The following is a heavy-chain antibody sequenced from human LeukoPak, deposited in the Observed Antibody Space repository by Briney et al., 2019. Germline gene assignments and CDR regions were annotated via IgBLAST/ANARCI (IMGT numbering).Heavy chain of an antibody. CDR2: IWYDGSNK. J-gene: IGHJ3*02. CDR1: GFTFSSYG. CDR3: AREWMKTVTTPLEYAFDI. D-gene: IGHD4-17*01. V-gene: IGHV3-33*01. Sequence: GRSLRLSCAASGFTFSSYGMHWVRQAPGKGLEWVAVIWYDGSNKYYADSVKGRFTISRDNSKNTLYLQMNSLKAEDTAVYYCAREWMKTVTTPLEYAFDIWGQGKMVTVSS.